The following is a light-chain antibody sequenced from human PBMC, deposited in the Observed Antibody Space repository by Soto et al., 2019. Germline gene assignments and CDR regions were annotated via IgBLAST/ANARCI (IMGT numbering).Light chain of an antibody. CDR2: AAS. J-gene: IGKJ5*01. CDR3: QQYYSYPIT. Sequence: DTQMTQSPSSLSASVGDRVTITCRASQGISSWLAWYQQKPGKAPKLLIYAASTLHSGVPSMFSGSGSGTDFTLTISSLQSEDFATYYCQQYYSYPITVGQGTRREIK. CDR1: QGISSW. V-gene: IGKV1D-16*01.